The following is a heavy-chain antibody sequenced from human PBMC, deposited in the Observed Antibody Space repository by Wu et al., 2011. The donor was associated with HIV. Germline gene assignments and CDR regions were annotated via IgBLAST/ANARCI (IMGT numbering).Heavy chain of an antibody. V-gene: IGHV5-51*03. CDR2: IYSGDSDI. CDR3: ARYANWGPYYIDF. CDR1: GYIFTNYW. J-gene: IGHJ4*02. Sequence: VQLVQSGAEVKKPGESLKISCKGSGYIFTNYWIGWVRQMPGKGLEWMGIIYSGDSDIRYSPSFQGQVTISADKSITTAYLHVEQPGASDTAMYYCARYANWGPYYIDFWGQGTLVTVSS. D-gene: IGHD7-27*01.